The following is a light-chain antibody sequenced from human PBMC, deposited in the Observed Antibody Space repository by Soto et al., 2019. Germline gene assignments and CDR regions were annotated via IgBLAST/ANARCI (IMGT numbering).Light chain of an antibody. V-gene: IGKV3-20*01. Sequence: EIVLTHSPGPRSSSAGERATLSCTASQGVSSRLLGWYQQKPGPAPRLLMYDASSRATGIPDRFSGTGSGTDFPLTISRLEPEDFAVYYCQQYGSSSYTFGRGTKLEIK. CDR1: QGVSSRL. CDR3: QQYGSSSYT. CDR2: DAS. J-gene: IGKJ2*01.